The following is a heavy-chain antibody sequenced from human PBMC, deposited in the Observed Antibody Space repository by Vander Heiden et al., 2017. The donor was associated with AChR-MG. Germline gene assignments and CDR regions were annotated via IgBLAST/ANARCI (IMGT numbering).Heavy chain of an antibody. CDR3: TTVAPIFGVVIKWYYFDY. D-gene: IGHD3-3*01. CDR2: SKSKTEGGTT. Sequence: EVPLVASGGGLVQPGGSLRLSCAASGFTFRNACMSGVRQARGKGLEWVGRSKSKTEGGTTDYAAPVKGRFTISRDDSKNTLYLQMNSLKTEDTAVYYCTTVAPIFGVVIKWYYFDYWGQGTLVTVSS. J-gene: IGHJ4*02. V-gene: IGHV3-15*01. CDR1: GFTFRNAC.